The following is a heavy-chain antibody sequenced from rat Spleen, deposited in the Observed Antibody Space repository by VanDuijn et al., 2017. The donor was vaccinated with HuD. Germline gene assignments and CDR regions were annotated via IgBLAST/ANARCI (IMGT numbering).Heavy chain of an antibody. D-gene: IGHD1-6*01. V-gene: IGHV2S18*01. CDR1: GFSLTKYS. CDR3: AVYGYTYCFDY. Sequence: QVQVKESGPGLVQPSETLSLTCTVSGFSLTKYSVSWVRQPSGKGLEWMGKMWYDGDTAYNSALRSRLSISRDTSKSQVFLKMESMQTDDTAIYFCAVYGYTYCFDYWGQGVMVTVSS. CDR2: MWYDGDT. J-gene: IGHJ2*01.